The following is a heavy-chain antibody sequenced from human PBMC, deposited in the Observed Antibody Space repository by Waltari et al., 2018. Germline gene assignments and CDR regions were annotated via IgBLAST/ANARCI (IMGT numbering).Heavy chain of an antibody. D-gene: IGHD3-10*01. CDR1: GGSISRYY. CDR2: IYYSGST. Sequence: QVQLQESGPGLVKPSETLSLTCTVSGGSISRYYWSWIRQPPGKGLEWIGYIYYSGSTNYNPSLKSLVTISVDTSKNQFSLKLSSVTAADTAVYYCACTMVRGVIWHIYYYGMDVWGQGTTVTVSS. V-gene: IGHV4-59*01. J-gene: IGHJ6*02. CDR3: ACTMVRGVIWHIYYYGMDV.